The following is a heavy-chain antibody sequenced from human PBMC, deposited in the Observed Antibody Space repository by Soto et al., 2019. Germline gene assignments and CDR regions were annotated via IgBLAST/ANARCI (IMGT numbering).Heavy chain of an antibody. CDR2: IYYSGIT. CDR3: ARIRLLPQYFDH. CDR1: VGSIGSSGYY. J-gene: IGHJ4*02. D-gene: IGHD3-22*01. Sequence: SETLSLTCTVSVGSIGSSGYYWTWIRQLPGKGLEWIGNIYYSGITYHNPSLESRLTISLDTSKNPSSLKPRSVTAADPAVYYCARIRLLPQYFDHWGQGTLVTVS. V-gene: IGHV4-31*03.